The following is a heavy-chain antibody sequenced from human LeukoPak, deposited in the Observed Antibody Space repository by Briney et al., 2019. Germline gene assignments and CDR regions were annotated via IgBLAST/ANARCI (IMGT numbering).Heavy chain of an antibody. CDR3: ARESQYCSGGSCYSGAFDI. J-gene: IGHJ3*02. D-gene: IGHD2-15*01. V-gene: IGHV3-7*01. CDR1: GFTFSGYW. Sequence: GGSLRLSCAASGFTFSGYWMSWVRQAPGKGLEWVANINQDGSEKYYVDSVKGRFTISRDNAKNSLYLQMNSLRAEDTAVYYCARESQYCSGGSCYSGAFDIWGQGTMVTVSS. CDR2: INQDGSEK.